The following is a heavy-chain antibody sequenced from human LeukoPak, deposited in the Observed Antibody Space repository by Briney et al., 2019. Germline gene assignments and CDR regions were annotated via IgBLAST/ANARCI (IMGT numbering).Heavy chain of an antibody. D-gene: IGHD2-2*01. J-gene: IGHJ4*02. CDR2: MNPNSGNT. CDR1: GYTFTSYD. CDR3: ARGRTRAKGMGSTQAH. V-gene: IGHV1-8*01. Sequence: ASVKVSCKASGYTFTSYDINWVRQATGQGLEWMGWMNPNSGNTGYAQKFQGRVTMTRNTSISTAYMELSSLRSEDTAVYYCARGRTRAKGMGSTQAHWGQGILVTVSS.